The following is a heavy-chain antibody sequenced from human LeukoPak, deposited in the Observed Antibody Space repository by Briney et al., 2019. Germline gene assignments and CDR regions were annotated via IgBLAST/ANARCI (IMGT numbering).Heavy chain of an antibody. Sequence: ASVKVSCKASGYTFTSYYMHWVRQAPGQGLGWMGIINPSGGSTSYAQKFQGRVTMTRDMSTSTVYMELSSLRSEDTAVYCCARAKAGRNWFDPWGQGTLVTVSS. D-gene: IGHD6-25*01. CDR2: INPSGGST. CDR1: GYTFTSYY. V-gene: IGHV1-46*01. CDR3: ARAKAGRNWFDP. J-gene: IGHJ5*02.